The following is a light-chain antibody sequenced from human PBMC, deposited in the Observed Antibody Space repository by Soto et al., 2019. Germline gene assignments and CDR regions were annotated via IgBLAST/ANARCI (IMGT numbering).Light chain of an antibody. CDR2: AAS. Sequence: EIVLTQSPGTLSLSPGERATLSCRASQSVSSSYLAWYQQKPGQAPRLFIYAASIRATGIPDRFSGSGSGTDFTLTISSLEPEDFAVYYCQQSSSSPITFGQGTRLEIK. CDR1: QSVSSSY. CDR3: QQSSSSPIT. J-gene: IGKJ5*01. V-gene: IGKV3-20*01.